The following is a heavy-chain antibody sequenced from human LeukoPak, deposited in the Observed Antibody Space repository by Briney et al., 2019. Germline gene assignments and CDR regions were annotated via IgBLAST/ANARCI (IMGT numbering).Heavy chain of an antibody. J-gene: IGHJ5*01. Sequence: GGSLRLSCAASGFTFDTYVMSWVRQSAGKGLECVSSISGSGNYMYYKDSVKGRFTISRDNSKNTLLLQMNSLRAEDSAVYYCAKGGHPAVVTTRFDSWGQGTLVTVSS. CDR1: GFTFDTYV. CDR2: ISGSGNYM. CDR3: AKGGHPAVVTTRFDS. V-gene: IGHV3-23*01. D-gene: IGHD2-21*02.